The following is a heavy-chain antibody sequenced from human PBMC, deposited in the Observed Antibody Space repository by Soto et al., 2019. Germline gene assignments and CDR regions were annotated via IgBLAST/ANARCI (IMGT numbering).Heavy chain of an antibody. Sequence: QVQLVQSGAEVKKPGASVKVSCKASGYTFTSYGISWVRQAPGQGLEWMGWISAYNGNTNYAQKLQGRVTMTTDTATSTAYMELRSLRSDDTAVYYCARAGSGVLRHFDWPPDYWGQGTLVTVSS. CDR1: GYTFTSYG. V-gene: IGHV1-18*01. CDR2: ISAYNGNT. CDR3: ARAGSGVLRHFDWPPDY. J-gene: IGHJ4*02. D-gene: IGHD3-9*01.